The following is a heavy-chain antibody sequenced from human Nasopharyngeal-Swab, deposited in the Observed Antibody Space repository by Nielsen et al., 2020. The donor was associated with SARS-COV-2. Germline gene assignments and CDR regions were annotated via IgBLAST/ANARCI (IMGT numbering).Heavy chain of an antibody. CDR2: IIPIFGTA. Sequence: SVKVSCKASGGTFSSYAISWVRQAPGQGLEWMGGIIPIFGTANYAQKFQGRVTITADESTSTVYMELSSLRSEDTAVYYCARGIAARSWFDPWGQGTLVTVSS. J-gene: IGHJ5*02. CDR3: ARGIAARSWFDP. CDR1: GGTFSSYA. V-gene: IGHV1-69*13. D-gene: IGHD6-6*01.